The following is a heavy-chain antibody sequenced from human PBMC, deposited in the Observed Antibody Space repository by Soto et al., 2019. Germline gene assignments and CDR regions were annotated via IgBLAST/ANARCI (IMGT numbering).Heavy chain of an antibody. CDR3: ARRGGYRGYDYFDY. CDR2: IYYSGST. CDR1: GGSISSSSYY. V-gene: IGHV4-39*01. J-gene: IGHJ4*02. Sequence: QLQLQESGPGLVKPSETLSLTCTVSGGSISSSSYYWGWIRQPPGKGLEWIGSIYYSGSTYYNPSLKSRVTISVDTSKNQFSLKLSSVTAADTAVYYCARRGGYRGYDYFDYWGQGTLVTVSS. D-gene: IGHD5-12*01.